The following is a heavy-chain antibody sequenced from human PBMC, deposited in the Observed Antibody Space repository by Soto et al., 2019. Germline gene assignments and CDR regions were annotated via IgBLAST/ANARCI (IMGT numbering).Heavy chain of an antibody. J-gene: IGHJ5*02. CDR2: INPNSGGT. D-gene: IGHD1-26*01. Sequence: ASVKVSRKASGYTFTGYYMHWVRQAPGQGLEWMGWINPNSGGTNYAQKFQGWVTMTRDTSISTAYMELSRLRSDDTAVYYCARGYSGSYDWFDPWGQGTLVTVSS. CDR1: GYTFTGYY. CDR3: ARGYSGSYDWFDP. V-gene: IGHV1-2*04.